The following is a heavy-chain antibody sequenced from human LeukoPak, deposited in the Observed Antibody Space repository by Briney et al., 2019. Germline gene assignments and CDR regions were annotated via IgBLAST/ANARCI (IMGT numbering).Heavy chain of an antibody. CDR1: GGTFSSYA. CDR2: IIPIFGTA. Sequence: SVKVSCKASGGTFSSYAISWVRQAPGQGLEWMGGIIPIFGTANYAQKFQGRVTITADESTSTAYMELSSLRSEDTAVYYCARGEEWLVHSAIDHWGQGTLVTVSS. D-gene: IGHD6-19*01. V-gene: IGHV1-69*01. J-gene: IGHJ4*02. CDR3: ARGEEWLVHSAIDH.